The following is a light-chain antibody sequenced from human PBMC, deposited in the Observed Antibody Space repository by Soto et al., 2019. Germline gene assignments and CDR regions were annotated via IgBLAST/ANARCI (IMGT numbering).Light chain of an antibody. CDR1: EAISYY. Sequence: DIPMTQSPSSLPAPVRDTVTITCRASEAISYYVAWYRQKPGNVPELLINAASRLQSGDPSRLRGSGSGTDFTLTISSLQPEDFATYYYQKYNGAPWTFGQGTKVEMK. CDR3: QKYNGAPWT. V-gene: IGKV1-27*01. CDR2: AAS. J-gene: IGKJ1*01.